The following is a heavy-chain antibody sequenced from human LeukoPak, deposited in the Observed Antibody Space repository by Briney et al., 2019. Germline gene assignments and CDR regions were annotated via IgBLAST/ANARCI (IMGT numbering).Heavy chain of an antibody. D-gene: IGHD5-18*01. Sequence: GASVKVSCKASGYTFTGYYMHWVRQAPGQGLEWMGWINPNSGGTNYAQKFQGRVTMTRDTSISTAYMELSRLRSDDTAVYYCARIDTAMEYYFDYWGQGTLVTVFS. CDR2: INPNSGGT. CDR1: GYTFTGYY. CDR3: ARIDTAMEYYFDY. J-gene: IGHJ4*02. V-gene: IGHV1-2*02.